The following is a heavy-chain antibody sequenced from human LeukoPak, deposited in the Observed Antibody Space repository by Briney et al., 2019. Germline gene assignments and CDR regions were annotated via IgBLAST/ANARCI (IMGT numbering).Heavy chain of an antibody. Sequence: ASVKVSCKASGYTFTSYDINWVRQATGQGLEWMGWMNPSSGNTGFAQKFQGRVTMTRDTSISTAYMELSSLRSEDTAVYYCARSRGRLGWFDPWGQGTQVTVSS. D-gene: IGHD3-10*01. CDR1: GYTFTSYD. J-gene: IGHJ5*02. V-gene: IGHV1-8*01. CDR2: MNPSSGNT. CDR3: ARSRGRLGWFDP.